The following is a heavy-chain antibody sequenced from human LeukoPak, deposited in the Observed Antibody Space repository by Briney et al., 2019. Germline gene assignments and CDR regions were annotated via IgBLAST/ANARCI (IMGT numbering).Heavy chain of an antibody. CDR2: IIPIFGTA. Sequence: SVKVSCKASGGTFSSYAISWVRQAPGQGLEWMGGIIPIFGTANYAQKFQGRVTITADKSTSTAYMELSSLRSEDTAVYYCARVAVEYYYYMDVWGKGTTVTISS. CDR3: ARVAVEYYYYMDV. V-gene: IGHV1-69*06. CDR1: GGTFSSYA. J-gene: IGHJ6*03.